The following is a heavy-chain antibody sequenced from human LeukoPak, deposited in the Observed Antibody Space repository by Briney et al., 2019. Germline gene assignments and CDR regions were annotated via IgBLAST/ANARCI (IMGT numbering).Heavy chain of an antibody. CDR2: INSDGSSA. CDR3: ATFTERENYHYTANL. CDR1: GFTFSSYW. V-gene: IGHV3-74*01. J-gene: IGHJ4*02. Sequence: GGSLRLFCVASGFTFSSYWMHWLREARGKGLVWVLRINSDGSSANYADAVKGRFTISRDNAKNTLYLQMNSLRAEDTAVYYCATFTERENYHYTANLWGQGTLVIVS. D-gene: IGHD3-16*02.